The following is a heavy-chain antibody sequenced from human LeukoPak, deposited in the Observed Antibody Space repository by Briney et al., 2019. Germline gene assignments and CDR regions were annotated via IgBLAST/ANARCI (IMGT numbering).Heavy chain of an antibody. D-gene: IGHD2-2*02. Sequence: ASVKVSCKASGGTFSSYTISWVRQAPGQGLEWMGRIIPNLGIANYAQKFQGRVTITADKSTSTAYMELSSLRSEDTAVYYCARALSDTSGVDYWGQGTLVTVSS. CDR3: ARALSDTSGVDY. CDR2: IIPNLGIA. J-gene: IGHJ4*02. V-gene: IGHV1-69*02. CDR1: GGTFSSYT.